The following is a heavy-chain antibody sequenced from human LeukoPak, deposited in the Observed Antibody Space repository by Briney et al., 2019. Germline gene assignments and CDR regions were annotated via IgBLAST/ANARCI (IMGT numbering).Heavy chain of an antibody. CDR1: GFTFSSYG. CDR3: AIGPPYGGYSD. CDR2: IWYDGSNK. Sequence: GGSLRLSCAASGFTFSSYGMHWVRQAPGKGLEWVAVIWYDGSNKYYADSVKGRFTISRDNSKNTLYLQMNSLRVEDTAVYYCAIGPPYGGYSDWGQGTLVTVSS. V-gene: IGHV3-33*01. D-gene: IGHD5-12*01. J-gene: IGHJ4*02.